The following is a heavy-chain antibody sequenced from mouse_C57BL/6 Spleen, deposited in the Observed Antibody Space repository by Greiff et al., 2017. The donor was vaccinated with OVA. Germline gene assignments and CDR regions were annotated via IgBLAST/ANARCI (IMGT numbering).Heavy chain of an antibody. CDR3: ARSIYYDYDGNYYALDY. CDR2: IYPGSGST. Sequence: QVQLQQSGAELVKPGASVKMSCTASGYTFTSYWITWVQQRPGQGLEWIGDIYPGSGSTYYNEKFKSKATLTVDTSSSTAYMQLSSLTSEVSAVYYYARSIYYDYDGNYYALDYWGQGTSVTVSS. CDR1: GYTFTSYW. J-gene: IGHJ4*01. V-gene: IGHV1-55*01. D-gene: IGHD2-4*01.